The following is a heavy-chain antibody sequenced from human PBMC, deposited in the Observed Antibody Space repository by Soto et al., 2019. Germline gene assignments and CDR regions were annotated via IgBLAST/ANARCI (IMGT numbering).Heavy chain of an antibody. Sequence: QVQLQEPCPGLPKPSETLSLTCDVSGDSISSPTWWTWVRQPPGKGLEWIGEVYHSGSTNYNSSLKSRVTISVDKSKNQFSLRLTSVTAADTAVYYCATRAPIDGDPYWGQGTLVTVSS. D-gene: IGHD4-17*01. CDR3: ATRAPIDGDPY. J-gene: IGHJ4*02. CDR2: VYHSGST. CDR1: GDSISSPTW. V-gene: IGHV4-4*02.